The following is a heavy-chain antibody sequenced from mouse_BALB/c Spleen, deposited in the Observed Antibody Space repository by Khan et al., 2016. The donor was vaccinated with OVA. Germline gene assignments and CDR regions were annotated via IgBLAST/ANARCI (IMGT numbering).Heavy chain of an antibody. V-gene: IGHV1S81*02. CDR3: ARIKEIVDTYVDY. CDR1: GYTFTSYW. D-gene: IGHD1-1*01. J-gene: IGHJ2*01. CDR2: TNPTHGRT. Sequence: VQLQQSRAELVKAGASVKMSCKASGYTFTSYWMHWVKQRLGQGLEWFAETNPTHGRTYYNEKFKSKATLTEDKSSSTAYVLLSGPQFEDSAVYYCARIKEIVDTYVDYWGRGSTRTVSS.